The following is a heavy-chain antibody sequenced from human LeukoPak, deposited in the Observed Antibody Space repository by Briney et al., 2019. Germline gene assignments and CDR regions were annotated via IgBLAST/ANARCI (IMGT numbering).Heavy chain of an antibody. V-gene: IGHV4-34*01. Sequence: SETLSLTCAVYGGSFSGYYWSWIRQPPGKGLEWIGEINHSGSTNYNPSLKSRVTISVDTSKNQFSLKLSSATAADTAVYYCASSPIAGMFDPWGQGTLVTVSS. CDR1: GGSFSGYY. J-gene: IGHJ5*02. CDR2: INHSGST. CDR3: ASSPIAGMFDP. D-gene: IGHD6-13*01.